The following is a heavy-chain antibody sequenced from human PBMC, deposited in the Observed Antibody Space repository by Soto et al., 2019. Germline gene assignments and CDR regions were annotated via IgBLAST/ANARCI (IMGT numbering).Heavy chain of an antibody. CDR2: LYSSRDT. CDR1: GGSISSNSYS. J-gene: IGHJ4*02. Sequence: PSETLSLTCSVSGGSISSNSYSWGWIRQPPGKGLEWIGTLYSSRDTYYNPSLKSRVTISVDTSKNQFSLQLSSVSAADTAVYYCARGPSGDKVDYWGQGTLVTGSS. V-gene: IGHV4-39*07. CDR3: ARGPSGDKVDY. D-gene: IGHD7-27*01.